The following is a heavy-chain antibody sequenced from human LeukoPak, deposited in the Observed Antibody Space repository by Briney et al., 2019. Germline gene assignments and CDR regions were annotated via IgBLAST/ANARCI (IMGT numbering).Heavy chain of an antibody. CDR2: IYYSGST. V-gene: IGHV4-39*01. Sequence: SETLSLTCTVSGGSIITRSFYWGWIRQPPGKGLEWIGSIYYSGSTYYNPSLKSRVTICVDTPKNQFSLKLSSVTAADTAVFYCARHDYSDDDPNCFDYWGQGTLVTVSS. CDR1: GGSIITRSFY. D-gene: IGHD4-17*01. CDR3: ARHDYSDDDPNCFDY. J-gene: IGHJ4*02.